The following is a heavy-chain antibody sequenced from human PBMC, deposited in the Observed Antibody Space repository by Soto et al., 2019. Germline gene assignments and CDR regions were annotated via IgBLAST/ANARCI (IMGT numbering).Heavy chain of an antibody. J-gene: IGHJ4*02. CDR1: GFTFSSYA. V-gene: IGHV3-30-3*01. CDR2: ISYDGSNK. D-gene: IGHD1-26*01. Sequence: GGSLRLSCAASGFTFSSYAMHWVRQAPGKGLEWVAVISYDGSNKYYADSVKGRFTISRDNSKNTLYLQMNSLRAEDTAVYYCARERKYSGSYDYWGQGTLVTVSS. CDR3: ARERKYSGSYDY.